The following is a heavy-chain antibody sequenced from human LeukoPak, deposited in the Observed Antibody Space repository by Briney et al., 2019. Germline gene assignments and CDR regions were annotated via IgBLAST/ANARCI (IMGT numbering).Heavy chain of an antibody. J-gene: IGHJ4*02. CDR3: AKGSSYFDGSGYYYFDY. CDR2: LSGRGSST. Sequence: GASLRLSCAASGFTFSSFALTWVRQAPGKGLEWVSVLSGRGSSTFYADSVKGRFTISRDNSRNTLYLQMNSLRAEDTAVYYCAKGSSYFDGSGYYYFDYWGQGTLVAVSS. CDR1: GFTFSSFA. V-gene: IGHV3-23*01. D-gene: IGHD3-22*01.